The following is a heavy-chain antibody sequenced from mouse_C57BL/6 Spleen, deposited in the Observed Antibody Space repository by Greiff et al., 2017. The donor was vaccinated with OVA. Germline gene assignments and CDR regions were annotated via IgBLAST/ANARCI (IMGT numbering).Heavy chain of an antibody. V-gene: IGHV5-9-1*02. CDR3: TRDQANWDVEGAMDY. Sequence: EVQRVESGEGLVKPGGSLKLSCAASGFTFSSYAMSWVRQTPEKRLEWVAYISSGGDYIYYADTVKGRFTISRDNARNTLYLQMSSLKSEDTAMYYCTRDQANWDVEGAMDYWGQGTSVTVSS. CDR1: GFTFSSYA. J-gene: IGHJ4*01. CDR2: ISSGGDYI. D-gene: IGHD4-1*01.